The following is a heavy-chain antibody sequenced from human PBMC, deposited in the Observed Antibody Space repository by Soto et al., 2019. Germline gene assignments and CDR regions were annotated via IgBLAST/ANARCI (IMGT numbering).Heavy chain of an antibody. Sequence: QVQLQESGPGLVKPSQTLSLTCTVSGGSISSGGYYWSWIRQHPGKGLEWIGYIYYSGSTYYNPXLXGXXTIVVDTSKNLFSLKLSSVTAADTPVYYCARTPLLWGQGSLVTVSS. J-gene: IGHJ4*02. CDR3: ARTPLL. CDR1: GGSISSGGYY. CDR2: IYYSGST. D-gene: IGHD1-26*01. V-gene: IGHV4-31*01.